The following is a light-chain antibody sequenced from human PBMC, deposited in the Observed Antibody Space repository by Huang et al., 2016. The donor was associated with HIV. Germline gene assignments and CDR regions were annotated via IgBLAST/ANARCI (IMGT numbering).Light chain of an antibody. J-gene: IGKJ1*01. V-gene: IGKV2-30*01. CDR3: MQGTHWPGT. Sequence: DVVMTQAPLSLPVTLGQPASMFCKSSQSIVSSDGDTYLNWFQQRPGHTPRRLIYQVSNRDSGVPQRFSGSGSGTHFTLTIKTVEAEDVAIYYCMQGTHWPGTFGPGTKMDI. CDR2: QVS. CDR1: QSIVSSDGDTY.